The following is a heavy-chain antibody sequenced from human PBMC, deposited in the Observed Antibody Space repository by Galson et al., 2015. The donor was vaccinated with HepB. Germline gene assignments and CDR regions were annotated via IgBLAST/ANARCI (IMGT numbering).Heavy chain of an antibody. J-gene: IGHJ4*02. D-gene: IGHD5-24*01. CDR1: GFTFSNYA. CDR2: VTRDGGRT. V-gene: IGHV3-23*01. CDR3: ARLRWGDGYKYFDY. Sequence: SLRLSCAASGFTFSNYAMTWVRQAPGKGLEWVSSVTRDGGRTYCADSEKGRFTISRDNSKNTLYVQMSSLRAEDTAVYFCARLRWGDGYKYFDYWGLGTLVTVSS.